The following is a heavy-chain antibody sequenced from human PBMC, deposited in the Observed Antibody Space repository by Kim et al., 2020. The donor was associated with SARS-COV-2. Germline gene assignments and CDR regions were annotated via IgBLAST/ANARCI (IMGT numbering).Heavy chain of an antibody. Sequence: YSGSTYYNPALKSRVTRSVDTSKNQFSLKLSSVTAADTAVYYCSSGYDYSYWGQGTLVTVSS. CDR3: SSGYDYSY. D-gene: IGHD5-12*01. V-gene: IGHV4-39*01. J-gene: IGHJ4*02. CDR2: YSGST.